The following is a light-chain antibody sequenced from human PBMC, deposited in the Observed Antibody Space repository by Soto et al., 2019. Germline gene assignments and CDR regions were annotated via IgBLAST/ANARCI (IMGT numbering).Light chain of an antibody. CDR2: DAS. J-gene: IGKJ4*01. CDR1: QSINRH. V-gene: IGKV3-11*01. CDR3: QQRSNWPSVT. Sequence: EIVLTQSPATLSLSPGERATLSCRASQSINRHLAWYRQKPGQAPRLLIYDASNRATGIPARFSGSGSGTDFTLTISSLEPEDFGVYYCQQRSNWPSVTFGGGTKVDI.